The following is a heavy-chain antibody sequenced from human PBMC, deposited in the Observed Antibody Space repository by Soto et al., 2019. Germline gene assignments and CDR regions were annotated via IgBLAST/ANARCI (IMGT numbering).Heavy chain of an antibody. CDR1: GFTFSSHW. V-gene: IGHV3-7*04. J-gene: IGHJ4*02. Sequence: GGSLRLSCTASGFTFSSHWMSWVRQAPGKGLEWVAHINLDGSEKYYVDSVKGRFTISRDNAKNSLYLQMNSLRAEDTAVYYCARDHPTPGLYFDYWGQGTLVTVSS. CDR2: INLDGSEK. D-gene: IGHD2-8*02. CDR3: ARDHPTPGLYFDY.